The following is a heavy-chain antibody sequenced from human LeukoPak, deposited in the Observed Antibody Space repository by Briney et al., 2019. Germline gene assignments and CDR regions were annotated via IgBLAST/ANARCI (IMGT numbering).Heavy chain of an antibody. CDR3: ASSAYCGGDCYPNWYFDL. CDR2: IYYSGST. J-gene: IGHJ2*01. D-gene: IGHD2-21*02. CDR1: GGSFSGYY. Sequence: SETLSLTCAVYGGSFSGYYWSWIRQPPGKGLEWIGYIYYSGSTNYNPSLKSRVTISVDTSKNQFSLKLSSVTAADTAVYYCASSAYCGGDCYPNWYFDLWGRGTLVTVSS. V-gene: IGHV4-59*01.